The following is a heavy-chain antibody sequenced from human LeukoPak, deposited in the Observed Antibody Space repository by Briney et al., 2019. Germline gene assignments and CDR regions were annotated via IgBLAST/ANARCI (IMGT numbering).Heavy chain of an antibody. CDR3: AKGAVTTDTETPPFSAKPFMSPDY. V-gene: IGHV3-30*18. CDR1: GFTFSSYG. D-gene: IGHD4-11*01. Sequence: GGSLRLSCAASGFTFSSYGMQWVRQAPGKGLEWVAVISYDGSNKYYADSVKGRFTISRDNSKNTLYLQMNSLRAEDTAVYYCAKGAVTTDTETPPFSAKPFMSPDYWGQGTLVTVSS. CDR2: ISYDGSNK. J-gene: IGHJ4*02.